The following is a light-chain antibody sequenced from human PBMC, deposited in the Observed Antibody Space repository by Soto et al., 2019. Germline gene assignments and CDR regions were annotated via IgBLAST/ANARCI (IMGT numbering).Light chain of an antibody. V-gene: IGLV1-40*01. J-gene: IGLJ3*02. CDR2: GNS. CDR1: SSNIGAGYD. CDR3: QSYDSSLSGWV. Sequence: QSVLTQPPSVSGAPGQRVTISCTGSSSNIGAGYDVHWYQQLPGTAPKLLIYGNSNRPSGVPDRFSGSKSGTSASLASPGLQAEDEAYYYCQSYDSSLSGWVFGGGTKLTVL.